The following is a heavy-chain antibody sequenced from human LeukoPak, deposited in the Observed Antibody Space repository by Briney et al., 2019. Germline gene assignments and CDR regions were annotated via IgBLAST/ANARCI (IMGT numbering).Heavy chain of an antibody. CDR3: ARGRVSSSTWYSTYYYYFYMDV. J-gene: IGHJ6*03. D-gene: IGHD1-1*01. Sequence: SETLSLTCAVYGGSFSGYYWTWIRQPPGKGLEWIGYVDHTGSTNFNPSLNGRVSISRDTTKNLFSLRLRSVTAADTAVYFCARGRVSSSTWYSTYYYYFYMDVWGKGTTVTVSS. V-gene: IGHV4-59*01. CDR2: VDHTGST. CDR1: GGSFSGYY.